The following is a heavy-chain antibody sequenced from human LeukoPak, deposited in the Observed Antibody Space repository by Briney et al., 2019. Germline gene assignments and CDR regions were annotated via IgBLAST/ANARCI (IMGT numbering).Heavy chain of an antibody. Sequence: PGGSLRLSCAASGFTFSSYSMNWVRQAPGKGLEWVSSISSSSSYIYYADSVKGRFTISRDNAKNSLYLQMNSLRAEDTAVYYCARIRVVGAVEDAFDIWGQGTMVTVSS. V-gene: IGHV3-21*01. CDR1: GFTFSSYS. D-gene: IGHD2-15*01. J-gene: IGHJ3*02. CDR3: ARIRVVGAVEDAFDI. CDR2: ISSSSSYI.